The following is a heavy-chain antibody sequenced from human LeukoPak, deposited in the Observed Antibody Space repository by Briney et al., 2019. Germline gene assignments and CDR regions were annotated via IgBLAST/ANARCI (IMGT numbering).Heavy chain of an antibody. V-gene: IGHV1-2*02. CDR2: INPNSGGT. Sequence: ASVKVSCKASGYTFTGYYMHWVRQAPGQGLEWMGWINPNSGGTNYAQKFQGRVTMTRDTSISTAYMELSRLRSDDTAVYYCAGARAIAAHPYFDYWGQGTLVTVSS. D-gene: IGHD6-6*01. CDR3: AGARAIAAHPYFDY. J-gene: IGHJ4*02. CDR1: GYTFTGYY.